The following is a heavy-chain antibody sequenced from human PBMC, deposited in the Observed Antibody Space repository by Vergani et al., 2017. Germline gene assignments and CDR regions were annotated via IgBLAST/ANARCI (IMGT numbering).Heavy chain of an antibody. CDR3: ARGGSCGYYSHNWFDP. CDR1: GGSFSGYY. Sequence: QVQLQQWGAGLLKPSETLSLTCAVYGGSFSGYYWSWIRQPPGKGLEWIGEINHSGSTNYNPSLKSRVTISVDTSKNQFSLKLSSVTAADTAVYYCARGGSCGYYSHNWFDPWGQGTLVTVSS. V-gene: IGHV4-34*01. CDR2: INHSGST. J-gene: IGHJ5*02. D-gene: IGHD3-22*01.